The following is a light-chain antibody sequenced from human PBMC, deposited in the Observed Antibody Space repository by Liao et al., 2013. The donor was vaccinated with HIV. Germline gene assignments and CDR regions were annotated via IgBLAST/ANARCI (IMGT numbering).Light chain of an antibody. J-gene: IGLJ2*01. CDR3: QAWDSSTHVV. CDR1: VLPKQF. V-gene: IGLV3-1*01. CDR2: KDN. Sequence: SYELTQPPSVSVSPGQTARIICSGDVLPKQFAYWYQQKPGQAPVLVIYKDNERPSGIPERLSGSNSGNTATLTISGTQAMDEADYYCQAWDSSTHVVFGGGTKLTVL.